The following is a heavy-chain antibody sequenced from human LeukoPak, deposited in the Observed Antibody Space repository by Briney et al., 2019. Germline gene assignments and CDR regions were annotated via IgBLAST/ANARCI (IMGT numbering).Heavy chain of an antibody. CDR1: GFTFSSYW. J-gene: IGHJ6*03. Sequence: GGSLRLSCAASGFTFSSYWMSWVRQAPGKGLEWVANIKQDGSEKYYVDSVKGRFTISRDNAKNSLYLQMNSLRAADTAVYYCARVVVTMIVVVPPYYYYMDVWGKGTTVTVSS. CDR3: ARVVVTMIVVVPPYYYYMDV. D-gene: IGHD3-22*01. V-gene: IGHV3-7*01. CDR2: IKQDGSEK.